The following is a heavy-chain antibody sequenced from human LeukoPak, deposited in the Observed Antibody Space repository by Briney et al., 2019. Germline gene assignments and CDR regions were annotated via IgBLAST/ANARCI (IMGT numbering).Heavy chain of an antibody. CDR3: ARDRSDIVATIGYFDY. V-gene: IGHV1-69*01. CDR1: GGTFSSYA. D-gene: IGHD5-12*01. Sequence: SVKVSCKASGGTFSSYAISWVRQAPGQGLEWMGGIIPIFGTANYAQKFQGRVTITADESTSTAYMELSSLRSEDTAVYYCARDRSDIVATIGYFDYWGQGTLVTVSS. CDR2: IIPIFGTA. J-gene: IGHJ4*02.